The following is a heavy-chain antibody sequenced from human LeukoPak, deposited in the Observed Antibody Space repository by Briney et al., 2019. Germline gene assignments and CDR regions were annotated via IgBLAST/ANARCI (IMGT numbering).Heavy chain of an antibody. CDR1: GFTFSSYA. CDR3: AKEGKTRNWNYYQAKPVY. D-gene: IGHD1-7*01. CDR2: FSGSGGST. Sequence: GGSLRLSCAASGFTFSSYAMSWVRQAPGKGLECISGFSGSGGSTYYADSVKGRFTISRDNSKNTLYLQMNSLRVEDTAVYYCAKEGKTRNWNYYQAKPVYWGQGTLVTVSS. J-gene: IGHJ4*02. V-gene: IGHV3-23*01.